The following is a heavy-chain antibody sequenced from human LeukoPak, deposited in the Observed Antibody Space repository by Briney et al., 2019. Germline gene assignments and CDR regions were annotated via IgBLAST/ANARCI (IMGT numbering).Heavy chain of an antibody. CDR1: GYTFTSYD. CDR3: ARGRRLTGYYDFDY. J-gene: IGHJ4*02. Sequence: ASVKVSCKASGYTFTSYDVNWVRQATGQGLEWMGWMNPNSGNTGYAQKFRGRVTMTRNTSISTAYMELSSLRSEDTAVYYCARGRRLTGYYDFDYWGQGTLVTVPS. D-gene: IGHD3-9*01. CDR2: MNPNSGNT. V-gene: IGHV1-8*01.